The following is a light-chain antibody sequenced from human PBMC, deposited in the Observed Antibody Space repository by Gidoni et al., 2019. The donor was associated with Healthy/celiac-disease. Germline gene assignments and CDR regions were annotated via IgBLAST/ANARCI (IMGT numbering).Light chain of an antibody. CDR2: DAS. CDR3: QQRSNWPPLFT. J-gene: IGKJ3*01. CDR1: QSVSSY. Sequence: EIVLTQSPATMSLSPGERATLSCRAIQSVSSYLAWYQQKPGQAPRLLIYDASNRATGIPARFSGSWSGADFPLTISSLEPEYFAFYYCQQRSNWPPLFTFGPGTKVDI. V-gene: IGKV3-11*01.